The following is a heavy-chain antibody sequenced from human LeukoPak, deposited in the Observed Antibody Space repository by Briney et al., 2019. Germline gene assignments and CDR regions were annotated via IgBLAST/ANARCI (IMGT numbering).Heavy chain of an antibody. CDR3: ARATGIAARHAFDY. Sequence: ASVKVSCKASGGTFSSYAISWVRQAPGQGLEWMGGIIPISGTANYAQKFQGRVTITADESTSTAYMELSSLRSEDTAVYYCARATGIAARHAFDYWGQGTLVTVSS. CDR2: IIPISGTA. D-gene: IGHD6-6*01. J-gene: IGHJ4*02. V-gene: IGHV1-69*13. CDR1: GGTFSSYA.